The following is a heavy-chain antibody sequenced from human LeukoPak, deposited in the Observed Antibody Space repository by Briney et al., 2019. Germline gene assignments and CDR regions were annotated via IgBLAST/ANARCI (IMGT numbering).Heavy chain of an antibody. Sequence: GGSLRLSCAASGFTFSNYAMHWVRQAPGKGLEWVAVISYHGMNKFYVDSVKGRFTISRDSSKDALYLQMNSLRPEDTAVYFCARGADGGSGNLADYFDCWGQGSPVTVSS. V-gene: IGHV3-30*04. CDR1: GFTFSNYA. CDR3: ARGADGGSGNLADYFDC. J-gene: IGHJ4*02. D-gene: IGHD3-10*01. CDR2: ISYHGMNK.